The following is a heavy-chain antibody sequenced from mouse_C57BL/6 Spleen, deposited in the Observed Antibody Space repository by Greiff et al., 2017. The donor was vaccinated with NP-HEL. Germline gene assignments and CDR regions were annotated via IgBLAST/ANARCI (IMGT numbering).Heavy chain of an antibody. D-gene: IGHD2-4*01. CDR3: AREGDDDEAMDY. CDR1: GYAFSSYW. Sequence: VQLQQSGAELVKPGASVKISCKASGYAFSSYWMNWVKQRPGKGLEWIGQIYPGDGDTNYNGKFKGKATLTADKSSSTAYMQLSSLTSEDSAVYFWAREGDDDEAMDYWGQGTSVTVSS. CDR2: IYPGDGDT. V-gene: IGHV1-80*01. J-gene: IGHJ4*01.